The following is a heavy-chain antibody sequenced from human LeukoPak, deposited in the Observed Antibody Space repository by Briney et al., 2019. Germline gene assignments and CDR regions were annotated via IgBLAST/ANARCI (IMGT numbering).Heavy chain of an antibody. CDR1: GGTFSSYA. J-gene: IGHJ3*02. CDR3: AIPPVVVPAGWTLPDAFDI. V-gene: IGHV1-69*13. D-gene: IGHD2-2*01. CDR2: IIPIFGTA. Sequence: SVKVSCKASGGTFSSYAISWVRQAPGQGLEWMGGIIPIFGTANYAQKFQGRVTITADESTSTAYMELSSLRSEDTAVYYCAIPPVVVPAGWTLPDAFDIWGQGTMVTVSS.